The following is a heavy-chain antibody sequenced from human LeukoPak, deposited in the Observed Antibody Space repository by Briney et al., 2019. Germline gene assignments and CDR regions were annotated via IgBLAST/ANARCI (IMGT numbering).Heavy chain of an antibody. V-gene: IGHV4-59*13. CDR1: GGSISNYY. D-gene: IGHD6-19*01. Sequence: PSETLSLTCTVSGGSISNYYWSWIRQPPGKGLEWIGYIYYTGSTNYSPSLKSRVTISVDTSKNQFSLNLNSVTAADTAEYYCARAPGSAYYPYYYMDVWGKGTTVTVSS. CDR3: ARAPGSAYYPYYYMDV. J-gene: IGHJ6*03. CDR2: IYYTGST.